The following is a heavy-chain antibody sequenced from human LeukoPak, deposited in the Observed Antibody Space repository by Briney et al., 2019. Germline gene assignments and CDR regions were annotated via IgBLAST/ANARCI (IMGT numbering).Heavy chain of an antibody. J-gene: IGHJ4*02. CDR1: GGSISSYY. CDR2: ISGSGGST. D-gene: IGHD6-19*01. CDR3: AKAIAVAGIGGIFDY. Sequence: PSETLSLTCTVSGGSISSYYWSWVRQAPGKGLEWVSAISGSGGSTYYADSVKGRFTISRDNSKNTLYLQMNSLRAEDTAVYYCAKAIAVAGIGGIFDYWGQGTLVTVSS. V-gene: IGHV3-23*01.